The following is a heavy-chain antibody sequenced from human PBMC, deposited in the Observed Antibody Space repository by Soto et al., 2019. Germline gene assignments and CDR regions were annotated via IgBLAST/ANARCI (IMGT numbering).Heavy chain of an antibody. CDR3: AREVGATARAFDY. V-gene: IGHV4-38-2*02. J-gene: IGHJ4*02. CDR1: GYSISSGYF. D-gene: IGHD1-26*01. CDR2: IHHRGST. Sequence: NPSETLSLTCAVSGYSISSGYFWGWIRQPPGKGLEWIGSIHHRGSTYYNPSLKGRVTISVDTSKNQFSLKLTSVTAADTAVYFCAREVGATARAFDYWGQGALVTVSS.